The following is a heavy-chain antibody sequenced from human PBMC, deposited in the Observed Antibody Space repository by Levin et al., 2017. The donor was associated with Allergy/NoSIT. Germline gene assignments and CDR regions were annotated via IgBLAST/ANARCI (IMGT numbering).Heavy chain of an antibody. Sequence: SETLSLTCTVSGGSISSYYWSWIRQPPGKGLEWIGYIYYSGSTNYNPSLKSRVTISVDTSKNQFSLKLSSVTAADTAVYYCARDERIAARPEARWYFDLWGRGTLVTVSS. J-gene: IGHJ2*01. CDR2: IYYSGST. V-gene: IGHV4-59*01. D-gene: IGHD6-6*01. CDR1: GGSISSYY. CDR3: ARDERIAARPEARWYFDL.